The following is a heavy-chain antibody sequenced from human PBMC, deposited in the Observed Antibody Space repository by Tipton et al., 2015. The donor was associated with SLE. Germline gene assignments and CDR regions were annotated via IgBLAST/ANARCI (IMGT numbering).Heavy chain of an antibody. D-gene: IGHD3-10*01. V-gene: IGHV3-48*02. CDR3: ARGRGLRYWYFDL. Sequence: GSLRLSCAASGFTFSRYSMNWVRQAPGKGLEWVSYISSGGSTIYYADSVRGRFTISRDNAKNSLYLQMNSLRDEDTAVYYCARGRGLRYWYFDLWGRGTLVTVSS. CDR2: ISSGGSTI. CDR1: GFTFSRYS. J-gene: IGHJ2*01.